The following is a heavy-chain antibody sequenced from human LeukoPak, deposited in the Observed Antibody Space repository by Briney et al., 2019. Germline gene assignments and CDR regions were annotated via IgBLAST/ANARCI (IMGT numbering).Heavy chain of an antibody. J-gene: IGHJ3*02. CDR3: ARGAHI. Sequence: GGSLRLSCRASGFTFDRYAMNWVRQAPGKGLEWVAGIVDGGEPFYADSVKGRFTISRDNAKNSLYLQMNSLRAEDTAVYYCARGAHIWGQGTMVTVSS. CDR1: GFTFDRYA. CDR2: IVDGGEP. V-gene: IGHV3-23*01.